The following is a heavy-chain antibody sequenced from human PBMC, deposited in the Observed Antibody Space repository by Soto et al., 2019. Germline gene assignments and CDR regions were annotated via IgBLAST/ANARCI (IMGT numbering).Heavy chain of an antibody. D-gene: IGHD3-9*01. J-gene: IGHJ6*03. V-gene: IGHV3-48*01. CDR2: ISSSSSTI. CDR3: ASNPPDILRYFAPRQKDYYYYYMDV. CDR1: GFTFSSYS. Sequence: GGSLRLSCAASGFTFSSYSMNWVRQAPGKGLEWVSYISSSSSTIYYADSVKGRFTISRDNAKNSLYLQMNSLRAEDTAVYYCASNPPDILRYFAPRQKDYYYYYMDVWGKGTTVTVSS.